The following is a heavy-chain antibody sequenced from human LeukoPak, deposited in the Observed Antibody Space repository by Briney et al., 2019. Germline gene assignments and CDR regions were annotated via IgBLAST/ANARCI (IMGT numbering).Heavy chain of an antibody. J-gene: IGHJ4*02. CDR1: GYTFTSYY. CDR3: AGESFGGTSFDY. Sequence: ASVRVSCKASGYTFTSYYMHWVRQAPGQGLEWMGIINPSGGSTSYAQKFQGRVTMTRDTSTSTVYMELSSLRSEDTAVYYCAGESFGGTSFDYWGQGTLVTVSS. D-gene: IGHD3-10*01. V-gene: IGHV1-46*01. CDR2: INPSGGST.